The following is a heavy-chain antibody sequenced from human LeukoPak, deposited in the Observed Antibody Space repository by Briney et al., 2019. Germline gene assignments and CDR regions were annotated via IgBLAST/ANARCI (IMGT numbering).Heavy chain of an antibody. Sequence: SAKVSCKASGGTFSSYAISWVRQAPGQGLEWMGGIIPIFGTANYAQKFQGRVTITADESTSTAYMELSSLRSEDTAVYYCASGTIFGVALNWFDPWGQGTLVTVSS. V-gene: IGHV1-69*13. CDR1: GGTFSSYA. D-gene: IGHD3-3*01. J-gene: IGHJ5*02. CDR2: IIPIFGTA. CDR3: ASGTIFGVALNWFDP.